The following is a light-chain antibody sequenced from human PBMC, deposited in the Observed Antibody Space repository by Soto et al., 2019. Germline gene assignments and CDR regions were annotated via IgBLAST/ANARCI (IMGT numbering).Light chain of an antibody. V-gene: IGLV2-14*01. CDR2: DVS. Sequence: QSALTKPASVSGSPGQSITISCTGTSSDVGGYNYVSWYQQHPGKAPKLMIYDVSNRPSGVSNRFSGSKSGNTASLTISGLQAEDEADYYCSSYTSSSTSVVFGGWTKLTVL. CDR1: SSDVGGYNY. CDR3: SSYTSSSTSVV. J-gene: IGLJ2*01.